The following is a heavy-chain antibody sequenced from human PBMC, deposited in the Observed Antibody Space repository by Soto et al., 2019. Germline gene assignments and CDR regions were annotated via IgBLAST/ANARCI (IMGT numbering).Heavy chain of an antibody. D-gene: IGHD6-6*01. CDR3: ARGRIAARPSPNDY. J-gene: IGHJ4*02. CDR2: IIPIFGTA. CDR1: GGTFSSYA. V-gene: IGHV1-69*12. Sequence: QVQLVQSGAEVKKPGSSVKVSCKASGGTFSSYAISWVRQAPGQGLEWMGGIIPIFGTANYAQKFQGRVTXIAXEXMSTAYIELSSLRSEDTAVYYCARGRIAARPSPNDYWGQGTLVTVSS.